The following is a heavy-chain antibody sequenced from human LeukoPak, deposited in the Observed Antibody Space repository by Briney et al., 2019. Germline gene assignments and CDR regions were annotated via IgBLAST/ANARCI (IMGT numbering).Heavy chain of an antibody. Sequence: GASVKVSCKASGYTFTGYYMHWVRQAPGQGLEWMGWVNPNSGGTNYAQKFQGWVTMTRDTSISTAYMELSRLKSDDSALYFCARGQIQLIDYWGQGTLVTVSS. V-gene: IGHV1-2*04. CDR2: VNPNSGGT. J-gene: IGHJ4*02. CDR1: GYTFTGYY. CDR3: ARGQIQLIDY. D-gene: IGHD5-18*01.